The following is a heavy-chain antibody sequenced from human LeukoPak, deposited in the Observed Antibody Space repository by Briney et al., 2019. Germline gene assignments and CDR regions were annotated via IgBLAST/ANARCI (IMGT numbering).Heavy chain of an antibody. V-gene: IGHV3-23*01. J-gene: IGHJ4*02. CDR3: ASEALVGAAPSYFDY. D-gene: IGHD1-26*01. Sequence: PGGSLRLSCAVSGFTFSSYAMSWVRPAPGKGLEWVSAISGSGGSTYYADSVKGRFTISRDNSKNTLYLQMNSLRAEDTAVYYCASEALVGAAPSYFDYWGQGTLVTVSS. CDR1: GFTFSSYA. CDR2: ISGSGGST.